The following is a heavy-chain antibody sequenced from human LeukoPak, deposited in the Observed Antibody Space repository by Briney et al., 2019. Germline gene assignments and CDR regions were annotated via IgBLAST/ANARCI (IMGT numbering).Heavy chain of an antibody. J-gene: IGHJ4*02. CDR3: ARITMVRGVIMRWNY. CDR2: IYPGDSDT. Sequence: GESLKISCKGSGYSFTSYWIGWVRQMPGKGLEWMGIIYPGDSDTRYSPSFQGQVTISADESISTAYLQWSSLKASDTAMYYCARITMVRGVIMRWNYWGQGTLVTVSS. V-gene: IGHV5-51*01. D-gene: IGHD3-10*01. CDR1: GYSFTSYW.